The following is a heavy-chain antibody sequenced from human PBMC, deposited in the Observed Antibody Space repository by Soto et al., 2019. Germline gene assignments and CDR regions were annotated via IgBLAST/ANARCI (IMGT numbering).Heavy chain of an antibody. V-gene: IGHV1-69*12. CDR1: GGTFSSYA. J-gene: IGHJ3*02. Sequence: QVQLVQSGAEVKKPGSSVKVSCKASGGTFSSYAISWVRQAPGQGLEWMGGIIPIFGTANYAQKFQGRVTITVDESRSKAYMELSSLRSEDTAVYYCASPSDYGDYGDAFDIWGQGTMVTVSS. CDR2: IIPIFGTA. CDR3: ASPSDYGDYGDAFDI. D-gene: IGHD4-17*01.